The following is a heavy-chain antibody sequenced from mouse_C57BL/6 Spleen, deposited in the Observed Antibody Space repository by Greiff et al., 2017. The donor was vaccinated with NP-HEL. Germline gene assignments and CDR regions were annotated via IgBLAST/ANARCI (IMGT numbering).Heavy chain of an antibody. Sequence: QVQLQQPGAELVRPGSSVKLSCKASGYTFTSYWMHWVKQRPIQGLEWIGNIDPSDSETHYNQKFKDKATLTVDKSSSTAYMKLSSLTSEDSAVYYCARDYGSSSYAMDYWGQGTSVTVSS. CDR2: IDPSDSET. CDR1: GYTFTSYW. CDR3: ARDYGSSSYAMDY. D-gene: IGHD1-1*01. V-gene: IGHV1-52*01. J-gene: IGHJ4*01.